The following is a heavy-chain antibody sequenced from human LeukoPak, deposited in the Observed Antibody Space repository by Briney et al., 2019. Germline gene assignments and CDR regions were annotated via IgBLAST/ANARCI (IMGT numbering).Heavy chain of an antibody. Sequence: SETLSLTCTVSGGSISSYYWSWIRQPAGNGLEWIGRIYTSGSTNYNPSLKSRVTMSVDTSKNQFSLKLSSVTAADTAVYYCARESRYCSSTSCYLFDYWGQGTLVTVSS. CDR1: GGSISSYY. CDR3: ARESRYCSSTSCYLFDY. CDR2: IYTSGST. V-gene: IGHV4-4*07. J-gene: IGHJ4*02. D-gene: IGHD2-2*01.